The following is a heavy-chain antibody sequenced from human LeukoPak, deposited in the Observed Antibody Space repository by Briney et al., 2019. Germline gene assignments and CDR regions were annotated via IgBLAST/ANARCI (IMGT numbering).Heavy chain of an antibody. CDR3: ARQAVTTGWYFDY. Sequence: SETLSLTCTVSGGSISSYYWSWIRQPPGKGLEWIGYISYSGSTSYNPSLKSRVTMSVDTSKNQFSLKLTSVIAADTAVYYCARQAVTTGWYFDYWGQGTLVAVSS. J-gene: IGHJ4*02. CDR1: GGSISSYY. CDR2: ISYSGST. D-gene: IGHD4-17*01. V-gene: IGHV4-59*01.